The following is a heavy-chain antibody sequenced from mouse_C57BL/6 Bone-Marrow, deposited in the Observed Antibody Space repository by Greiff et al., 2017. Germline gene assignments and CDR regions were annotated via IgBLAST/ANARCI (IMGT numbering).Heavy chain of an antibody. Sequence: PLTPGSSAPLPCKASGYTFTSYWMDWVKQRPGQGLEWIGNIYPSDSETHYNQKFKDKATLTVDKSSSTAYMQLSSLTSEDSAVYYCARALWSDYWGQGTTLTVSS. J-gene: IGHJ2*01. CDR3: ARALWSDY. V-gene: IGHV1-61*01. CDR1: GYTFTSYW. D-gene: IGHD1-1*02. CDR2: IYPSDSET.